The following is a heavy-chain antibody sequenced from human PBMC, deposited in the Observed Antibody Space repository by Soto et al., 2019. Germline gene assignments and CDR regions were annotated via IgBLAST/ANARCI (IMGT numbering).Heavy chain of an antibody. CDR1: GGSISSGDYY. CDR2: IYYSGST. Sequence: QVQLQESGPGLVKPSQTLSLTCTVSGGSISSGDYYWSWIRQPPGKGLEWIGYIYYSGSTYYNPSLSSPVTLSVDTPKTQFSLKVSSVTAAATAVYYCARAIHCYGDYPYYFGCWGQGTLVTVSS. D-gene: IGHD4-17*01. V-gene: IGHV4-30-4*01. CDR3: ARAIHCYGDYPYYFGC. J-gene: IGHJ4*02.